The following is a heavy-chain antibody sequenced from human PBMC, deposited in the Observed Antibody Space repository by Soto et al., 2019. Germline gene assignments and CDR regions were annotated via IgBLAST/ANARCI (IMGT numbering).Heavy chain of an antibody. V-gene: IGHV3-64D*06. Sequence: EVQLVESGGGLVQPGGSLRLSCSASGFTFSSYAMHWVRQAPGKGLEYVSAISSNGGSTYYADSVKGRFTISRDNSKNTLYLQMSSLRAEDTAVYYCVKDMRAARRAFDIWGQGTMVTVSS. J-gene: IGHJ3*02. CDR3: VKDMRAARRAFDI. D-gene: IGHD6-13*01. CDR1: GFTFSSYA. CDR2: ISSNGGST.